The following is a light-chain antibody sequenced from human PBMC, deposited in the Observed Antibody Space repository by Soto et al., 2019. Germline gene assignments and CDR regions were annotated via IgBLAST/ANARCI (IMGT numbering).Light chain of an antibody. J-gene: IGLJ2*01. CDR2: EVN. Sequence: SALTQPASVSGSPGQSITLSCTGTNGDVGSYELVSWYQQYPGKAPKLIIYEVNKRPSGVSNRFSGAKSGNTASLTISGLQTEDEADYDCCSYAGGNTLIFGGGTKLTVL. CDR3: CSYAGGNTLI. V-gene: IGLV2-23*02. CDR1: NGDVGSYEL.